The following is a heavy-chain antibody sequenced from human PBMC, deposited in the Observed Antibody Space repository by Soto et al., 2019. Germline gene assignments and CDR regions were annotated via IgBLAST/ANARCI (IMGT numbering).Heavy chain of an antibody. CDR2: MSPNGNNQ. CDR3: VKDGGYCSSATCYSPRNHYFDA. D-gene: IGHD2-2*01. V-gene: IGHV3-30-3*01. J-gene: IGHJ5*02. CDR1: GFTFSIYA. Sequence: GGSLRLSCAAPGFTFSIYALHWVRQAPGKGLEWVAVMSPNGNNQYYADSVKGRFTISRDNARNSVFLQMNSLRAGDTAVYYCVKDGGYCSSATCYSPRNHYFDAWGQGTLVTVSS.